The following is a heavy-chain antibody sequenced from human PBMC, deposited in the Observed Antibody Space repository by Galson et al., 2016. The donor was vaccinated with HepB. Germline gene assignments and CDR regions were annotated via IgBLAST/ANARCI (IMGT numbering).Heavy chain of an antibody. CDR1: GFTFSTYA. D-gene: IGHD1-26*01. V-gene: IGHV3-30*04. CDR3: ARDRRVGPTPTSLNY. Sequence: SLRLSCAASGFTFSTYAIHWVRQAPGKGLEWVAVISFDGSNKYYADSVRGRFTISRDNSKNTLYLQMNSLRAEDTALYYCARDRRVGPTPTSLNYWGQGTLVTGSS. J-gene: IGHJ4*02. CDR2: ISFDGSNK.